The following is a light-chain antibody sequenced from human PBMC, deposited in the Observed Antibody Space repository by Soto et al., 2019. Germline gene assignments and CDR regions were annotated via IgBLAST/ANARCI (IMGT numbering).Light chain of an antibody. Sequence: EVLLTQSPGTLSLSPGESATLCCRASQIFSSTSLAWYQQKHGQAPRLLIYGASNRATGIPDRFSGSGYGTDFILTISRLEPEDFAVYYCQQYDSSPRTFGQGTKVDIK. CDR3: QQYDSSPRT. V-gene: IGKV3-20*01. CDR1: QIFSSTS. J-gene: IGKJ1*01. CDR2: GAS.